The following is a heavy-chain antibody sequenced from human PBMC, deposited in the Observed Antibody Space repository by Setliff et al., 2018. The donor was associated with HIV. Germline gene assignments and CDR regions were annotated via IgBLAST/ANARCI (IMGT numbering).Heavy chain of an antibody. CDR2: IKQDGSEK. Sequence: GGSLRLSCAASGFTFSSYWMSWVRQAPGKGLEWVANIKQDGSEKYYVDSVKGRFTISRDNAKNSLYLQMNSRRAEDTAVYYCAREKGSYSSSWTRTDAFDIWGQGTMVTVSS. CDR3: AREKGSYSSSWTRTDAFDI. CDR1: GFTFSSYW. D-gene: IGHD6-13*01. J-gene: IGHJ3*02. V-gene: IGHV3-7*01.